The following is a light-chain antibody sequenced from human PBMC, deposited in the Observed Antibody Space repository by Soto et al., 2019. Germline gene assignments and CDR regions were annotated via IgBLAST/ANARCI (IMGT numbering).Light chain of an antibody. CDR2: DAS. Sequence: DIQMTQSPSTLSASVGDRVTITCRASQSISSWLAWYQQKPGKAPKLLIYDASSLESGVPSRFSGSGSGTEFTLTISSLQPDDFATYYCQQYNSYSCTFGLGTKLEIK. V-gene: IGKV1-5*01. J-gene: IGKJ2*02. CDR3: QQYNSYSCT. CDR1: QSISSW.